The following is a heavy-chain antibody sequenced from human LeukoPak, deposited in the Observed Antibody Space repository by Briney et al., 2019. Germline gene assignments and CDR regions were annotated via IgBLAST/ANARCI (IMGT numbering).Heavy chain of an antibody. Sequence: GGSLGLSCSASGFTFSSYAMHWVRQAPGKGLEYVSAISSNGGSTYYADSVKGRFTISRDNSKNTLYLQMSSLRAEDTAVYYCVKGSGHQYNWFDPWGQGTLVTVSS. V-gene: IGHV3-64D*06. J-gene: IGHJ5*02. D-gene: IGHD6-19*01. CDR2: ISSNGGST. CDR1: GFTFSSYA. CDR3: VKGSGHQYNWFDP.